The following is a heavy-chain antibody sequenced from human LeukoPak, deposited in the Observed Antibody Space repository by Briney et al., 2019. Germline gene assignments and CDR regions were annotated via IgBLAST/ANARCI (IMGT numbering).Heavy chain of an antibody. CDR1: GGSFSGYY. CDR2: INHSGST. CDR3: ARQGSYGGRYFDL. J-gene: IGHJ2*01. D-gene: IGHD1-26*01. V-gene: IGHV4-34*01. Sequence: SETLSLTCVVYGGSFSGYYWSWIRRPPGKGLEWIGEINHSGSTNYNPSLKSRVTISVDTSQNQFSLKLSSVTAADTAVYYCARQGSYGGRYFDLWGRGTLVTVSS.